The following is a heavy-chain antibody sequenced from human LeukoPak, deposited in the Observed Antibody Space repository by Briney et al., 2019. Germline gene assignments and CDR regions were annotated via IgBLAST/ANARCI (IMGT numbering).Heavy chain of an antibody. CDR3: ARCIAVAGTGWFDP. V-gene: IGHV4-59*01. D-gene: IGHD6-19*01. CDR1: AGSISSYY. J-gene: IGHJ5*02. Sequence: SETLSLTCTVSAGSISSYYWSWIRQPPGKGLEWIGYIYYSGSTNYNPSLKSRVTISVDTSKNQFSLKLSSVTAADTAVYYCARCIAVAGTGWFDPWGQGTLVTVSS. CDR2: IYYSGST.